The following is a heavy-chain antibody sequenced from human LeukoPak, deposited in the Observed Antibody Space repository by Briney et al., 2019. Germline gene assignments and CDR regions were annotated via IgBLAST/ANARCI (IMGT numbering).Heavy chain of an antibody. Sequence: GGSLRLSCAASGFTFSSYGMHWVRQAPGKGLEWVAFIRYDGSNKYYADFVKGRFTISRDNAKNSLYLQMNSLRAEDTAVYYCARDHASMIVSNDYWGQGTLVTVSS. CDR3: ARDHASMIVSNDY. CDR2: IRYDGSNK. D-gene: IGHD3-22*01. J-gene: IGHJ4*02. V-gene: IGHV3-30*02. CDR1: GFTFSSYG.